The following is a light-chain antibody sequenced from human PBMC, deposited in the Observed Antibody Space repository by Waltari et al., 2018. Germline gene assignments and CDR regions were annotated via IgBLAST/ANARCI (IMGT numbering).Light chain of an antibody. CDR1: QSISSW. CDR3: QQYHGYST. Sequence: DIQMTQSPSTLSASVGDRVTVTSRASQSISSWLAWYQQKPGKAPKLLIFDASTLESGVPSRFSGSGSGTEFTLTISSLQPDDFAIYYCQQYHGYSTFGQGTKVEIK. CDR2: DAS. J-gene: IGKJ1*01. V-gene: IGKV1-5*01.